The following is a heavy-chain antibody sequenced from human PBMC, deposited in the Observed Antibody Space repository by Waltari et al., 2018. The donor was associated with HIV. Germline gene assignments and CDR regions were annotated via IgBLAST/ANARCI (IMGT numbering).Heavy chain of an antibody. J-gene: IGHJ6*02. CDR2: ISWNSATI. CDR1: GFAFSEHA. Sequence: EVQLEESGGALVQPGRSLRLSCAASGFAFSEHAIHWVRQVPGKGREWVSGISWNSATIGYGDSVKGRFTISRDNAKNSVYLEMNGLTPEDTALYYCARDARGHYYYYTMDVWGQGTTVIVSS. V-gene: IGHV3-9*01. CDR3: ARDARGHYYYYTMDV. D-gene: IGHD3-10*01.